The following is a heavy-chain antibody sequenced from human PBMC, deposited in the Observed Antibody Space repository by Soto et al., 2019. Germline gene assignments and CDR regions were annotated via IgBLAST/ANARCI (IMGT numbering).Heavy chain of an antibody. V-gene: IGHV3-13*05. J-gene: IGHJ6*02. CDR2: IGAADDP. D-gene: IGHD2-2*01. Sequence: QLVESGGGLTQAGGSLRLSCVGSGFFFNNYDMHWVRQVRGKGLEWVSAIGAADDPYYSVSVKGRFIVSRDNAQKSFYLQRNTLRAADTALYFCARAYTGQPPRRGDYYYALDVWGRGTTVTVSS. CDR3: ARAYTGQPPRRGDYYYALDV. CDR1: GFFFNNYD.